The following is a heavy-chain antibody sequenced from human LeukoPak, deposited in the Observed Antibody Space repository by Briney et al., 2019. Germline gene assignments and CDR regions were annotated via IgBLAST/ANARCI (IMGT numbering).Heavy chain of an antibody. D-gene: IGHD2-2*01. J-gene: IGHJ4*02. V-gene: IGHV3-23*01. CDR2: ISGRGGST. Sequence: GGSLRLSCAASGFTFSSYAMSWVRQAPGKGLEWVSAISGRGGSTYYADSVKGRFTISRDNSKNTLYLQMNSLRAEDTAVYYCASSLLGGYCSSTSCYPFDYWGQGTLVTVSS. CDR3: ASSLLGGYCSSTSCYPFDY. CDR1: GFTFSSYA.